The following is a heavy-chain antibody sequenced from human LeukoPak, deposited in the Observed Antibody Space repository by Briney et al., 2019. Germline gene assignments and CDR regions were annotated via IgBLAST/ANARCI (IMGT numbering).Heavy chain of an antibody. Sequence: PGGSLRLSCAASGFTFSSYGMHWVRQAPGKGLEWVAVIWYDGSNKYYADSVKGRFTISRDNSKNTLYLQMNSLRAEDTAVYYCAKDVRLGYCSSTSCPDAFDIWGQGTMVTVSS. D-gene: IGHD2-2*01. CDR1: GFTFSSYG. J-gene: IGHJ3*02. CDR3: AKDVRLGYCSSTSCPDAFDI. V-gene: IGHV3-33*06. CDR2: IWYDGSNK.